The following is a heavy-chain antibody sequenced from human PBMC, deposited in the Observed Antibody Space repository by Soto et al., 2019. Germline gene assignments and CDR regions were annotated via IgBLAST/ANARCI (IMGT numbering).Heavy chain of an antibody. CDR3: ASFGIDWYESY. Sequence: HPGGSLRLSCAASGFSFRSYWMHWVRQAPGEGLVWVSRISSDGSYTGYADSVKGRFTISRDNPKKPLYRQMSSLRDDETDVYNCASFGIDWYESYWGQGNLDAVSS. D-gene: IGHD3-9*01. J-gene: IGHJ4*02. CDR2: ISSDGSYT. CDR1: GFSFRSYW. V-gene: IGHV3-74*01.